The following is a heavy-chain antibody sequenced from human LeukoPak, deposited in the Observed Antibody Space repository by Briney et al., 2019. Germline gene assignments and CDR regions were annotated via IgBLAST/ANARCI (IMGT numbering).Heavy chain of an antibody. J-gene: IGHJ4*02. CDR1: GYTFSSYV. D-gene: IGHD5-18*01. V-gene: IGHV1-2*02. CDR2: INPNSGGT. Sequence: GASVKVSCKASGYTFSSYVMNWVRQAPGQGLEWMGWINPNSGGTNYAQKFQGRVTMTRDTSISTAYMELSRLRSDDTAVYYCARDTAMDMIIDYWGQGTLVTVSS. CDR3: ARDTAMDMIIDY.